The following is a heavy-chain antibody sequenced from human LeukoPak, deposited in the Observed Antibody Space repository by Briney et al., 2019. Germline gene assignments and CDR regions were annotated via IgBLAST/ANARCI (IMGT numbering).Heavy chain of an antibody. D-gene: IGHD3-10*01. Sequence: GGSLRLSCVASGLTFSNSAMTWVRQGPGKGLEWVSSISGETNNTYYSDSVKGRFAVSRDNSKNTVFLQMNDLTIEDTAIYYCAKRYSDGGFDPWGQGTLVTVSS. J-gene: IGHJ5*02. CDR3: AKRYSDGGFDP. CDR2: ISGETNNT. CDR1: GLTFSNSA. V-gene: IGHV3-23*01.